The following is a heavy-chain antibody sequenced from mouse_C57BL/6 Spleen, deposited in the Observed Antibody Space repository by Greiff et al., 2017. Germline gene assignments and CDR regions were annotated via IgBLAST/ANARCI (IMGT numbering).Heavy chain of an antibody. CDR1: GYTFTSYW. V-gene: IGHV1-50*01. J-gene: IGHJ4*01. D-gene: IGHD2-12*01. CDR3: ARYDGGDMDD. Sequence: VQLQQPGAELVKPGASVKLSCKASGYTFTSYWMQWVKQRHGQGLEWIGEIDPSDSYTNYNQKFKGKATLTVDTSSSTAYMQLSSLTSEDSAGYYCARYDGGDMDDWGQGTSVTV. CDR2: IDPSDSYT.